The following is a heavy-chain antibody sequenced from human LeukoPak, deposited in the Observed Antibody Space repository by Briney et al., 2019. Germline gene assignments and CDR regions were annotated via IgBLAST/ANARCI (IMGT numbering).Heavy chain of an antibody. J-gene: IGHJ6*02. CDR3: AKVSAAMSSSSVYGMDV. Sequence: TGGSLRLSCAASGFTFSSYAMSWVRQAPGKGLEWVSAISGSGGSTYYADSVKGRFTISRDNAKNSLYLQMNSLRAEDTALYYCAKVSAAMSSSSVYGMDVWGQGTTVTVSS. V-gene: IGHV3-23*01. D-gene: IGHD6-6*01. CDR1: GFTFSSYA. CDR2: ISGSGGST.